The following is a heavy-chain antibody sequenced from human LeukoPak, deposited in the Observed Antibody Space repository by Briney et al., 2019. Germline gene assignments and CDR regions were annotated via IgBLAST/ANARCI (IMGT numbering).Heavy chain of an antibody. CDR1: GGTFSSYA. J-gene: IGHJ4*02. Sequence: SVKVSCKASGGTFSSYAISWVRQAPGQGLEWMGRIIPILGIANYAQKFQGRVTITADKSTSTAYMELSSLRSEDTAVYYCARGEPPYGSGSYYDQDYWGQGTLVTVSS. CDR3: ARGEPPYGSGSYYDQDY. CDR2: IIPILGIA. V-gene: IGHV1-69*04. D-gene: IGHD3-10*01.